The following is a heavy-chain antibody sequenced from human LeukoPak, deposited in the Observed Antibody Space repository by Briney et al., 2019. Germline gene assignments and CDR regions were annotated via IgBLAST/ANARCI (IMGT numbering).Heavy chain of an antibody. CDR2: ISAYTGNT. D-gene: IGHD3-10*01. J-gene: IGHJ4*02. CDR1: GYTFTSYG. CDR3: ALLTMLRGVISRTEY. V-gene: IGHV1-18*01. Sequence: ASVKVSCKASGYTFTSYGISWVRQAPGQGLEWMGWISAYTGNTNYAQKLQGRVTMTTDTSTSTAYMELRSLRSDDTAVYYCALLTMLRGVISRTEYWGPGTLVTVSS.